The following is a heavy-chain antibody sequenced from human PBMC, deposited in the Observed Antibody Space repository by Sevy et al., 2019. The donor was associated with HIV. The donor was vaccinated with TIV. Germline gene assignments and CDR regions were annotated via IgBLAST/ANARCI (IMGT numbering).Heavy chain of an antibody. CDR3: ARDSTATAPGDY. Sequence: ASVKVSYKASGGTFSSYAISWVRQAPGQGLEWMGGIIPIFGTANYAQKFQGRVTITADESTSTAYMELSSLRSEDTAVYYCARDSTATAPGDYWGQGTLVTVSS. CDR1: GGTFSSYA. D-gene: IGHD6-25*01. CDR2: IIPIFGTA. J-gene: IGHJ4*02. V-gene: IGHV1-69*13.